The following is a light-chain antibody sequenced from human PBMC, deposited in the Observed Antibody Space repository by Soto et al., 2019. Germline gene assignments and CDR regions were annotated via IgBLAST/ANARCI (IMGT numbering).Light chain of an antibody. J-gene: IGLJ1*01. V-gene: IGLV2-14*03. CDR1: SSDVGAYNY. CDR3: SSYPSSSTRV. CDR2: EVS. Sequence: QSALTQPASVSGSPGQSITISCTGTSSDVGAYNYASWYQQHPGKAPKLMIYEVSNRPSGVSSRFSGSKSGNTASLTISGLQAEDEADYYCSSYPSSSTRVFGTGTKVTVL.